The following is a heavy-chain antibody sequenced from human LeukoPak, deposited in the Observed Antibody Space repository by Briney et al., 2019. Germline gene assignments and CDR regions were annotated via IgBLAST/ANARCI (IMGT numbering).Heavy chain of an antibody. D-gene: IGHD3-10*01. J-gene: IGHJ4*02. CDR2: ISWNSGSI. CDR1: GFTFDDYA. CDR3: AKDTDGSGSYYSFDY. Sequence: GGSLRLSCAASGFTFDDYAMHWVRQAPGKGLEWVSGISWNSGSIGYADSVKGRFTISRDNAKNSLYLQMNSLRAEDMALYYCAKDTDGSGSYYSFDYWGQGTLVTVSS. V-gene: IGHV3-9*03.